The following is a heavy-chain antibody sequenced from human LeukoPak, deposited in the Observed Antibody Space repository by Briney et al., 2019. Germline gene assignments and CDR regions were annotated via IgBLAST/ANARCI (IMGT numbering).Heavy chain of an antibody. D-gene: IGHD3-10*01. CDR1: GGSISSGGYS. J-gene: IGHJ4*02. CDR2: IYHSGST. Sequence: SQTLSLTCAVSGGSISSGGYSWSWIRQPPGKGLEWIGYIYHSGSTYYNPSLKSRVTISVDRSKNQFSLKLSSATAADTAVYYCARGGMVRGVQFDYWGQGTLVTVSS. CDR3: ARGGMVRGVQFDY. V-gene: IGHV4-30-2*01.